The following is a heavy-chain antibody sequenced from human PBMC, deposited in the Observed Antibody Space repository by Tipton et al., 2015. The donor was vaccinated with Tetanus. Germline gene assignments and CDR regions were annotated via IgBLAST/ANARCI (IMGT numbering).Heavy chain of an antibody. D-gene: IGHD3-3*01. CDR1: GDSISGGSYY. V-gene: IGHV4-39*01. Sequence: LRLSCTVSGDSISGGSYYWAWIRQPPGKGLEWIGSIYESGDTYYIPSLKSRVTISVDTSKTQFSLKLNSMTATDTAVYFCARHQSGYFTPFDYWGQGTLVTVSS. J-gene: IGHJ4*02. CDR2: IYESGDT. CDR3: ARHQSGYFTPFDY.